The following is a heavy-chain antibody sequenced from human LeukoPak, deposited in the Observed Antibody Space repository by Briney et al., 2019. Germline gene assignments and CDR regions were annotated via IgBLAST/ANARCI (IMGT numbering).Heavy chain of an antibody. D-gene: IGHD5-12*01. CDR2: IFSSGYT. V-gene: IGHV3-66*01. CDR3: ARVSGAGYALAD. J-gene: IGHJ4*02. Sequence: PGGSLRLSCAASGIXVSRSYISWVRQAPGKGLEWVSIIFSSGYTYYADSVKGRFTISRDNSKNTLDLQMNSLRAEDTAVYYCARVSGAGYALADWGQGTLVTVSS. CDR1: GIXVSRSY.